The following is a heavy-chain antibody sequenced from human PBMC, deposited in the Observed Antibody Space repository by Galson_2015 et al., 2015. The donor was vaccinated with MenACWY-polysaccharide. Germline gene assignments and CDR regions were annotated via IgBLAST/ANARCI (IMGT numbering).Heavy chain of an antibody. CDR2: IKPDGGDK. Sequence: SLRLSCAASGFTFSTYWMSWVRQAPGKGLEWVAKIKPDGGDKYYVDSVKGRFTISRDNAKNSLYLQMNGLRAEDTAIFFCARATYNGGWCPDYFDYWGKGALVTVSS. J-gene: IGHJ4*02. V-gene: IGHV3-7*01. D-gene: IGHD6-19*01. CDR1: GFTFSTYW. CDR3: ARATYNGGWCPDYFDY.